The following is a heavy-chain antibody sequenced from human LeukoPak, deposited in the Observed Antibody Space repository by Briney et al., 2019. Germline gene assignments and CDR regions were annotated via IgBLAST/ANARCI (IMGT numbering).Heavy chain of an antibody. CDR1: GYTFTSYG. D-gene: IGHD1-26*01. J-gene: IGHJ4*02. CDR3: ARVSVITQYSGSPDYFAS. CDR2: INPNSGDT. Sequence: GASVKVSCKASGYTFTSYGISWVRQAPGQGLEWVGWINPNSGDTDYARKFQGRVTVTRDTSISTAYMELGRLRSDDTAVYYCARVSVITQYSGSPDYFASWGQGTLITVSS. V-gene: IGHV1-2*02.